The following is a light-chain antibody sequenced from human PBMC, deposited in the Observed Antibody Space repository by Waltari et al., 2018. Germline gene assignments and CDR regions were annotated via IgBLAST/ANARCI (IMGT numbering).Light chain of an antibody. J-gene: IGKJ4*01. V-gene: IGKV4-1*01. CDR3: QQSYSIPLT. Sequence: DIVLTQSPEPLAVSLGERATTNGKSSQSVLYSSNNKNYLSWYQQKPGQPPKLLIYWASTRESGVPDRFSGSGSGTDFSLTISSLQAEDVAVYYCQQSYSIPLTFGGGTKVEIK. CDR2: WAS. CDR1: QSVLYSSNNKNY.